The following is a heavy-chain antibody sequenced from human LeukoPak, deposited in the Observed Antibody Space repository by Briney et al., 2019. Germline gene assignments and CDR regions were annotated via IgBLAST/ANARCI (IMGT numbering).Heavy chain of an antibody. V-gene: IGHV4-34*01. Sequence: SETLSLTCAVYGGSFSDYYWSWIRQAPGKGLEWIGEVHQSGSTKYNPSLKSRVTMSADTSKNQFSLKLISVTAADTAVYYCARGGWGSKIALWGRGTPVTVSS. CDR2: VHQSGST. CDR3: ARGGWGSKIAL. D-gene: IGHD7-27*01. CDR1: GGSFSDYY. J-gene: IGHJ2*01.